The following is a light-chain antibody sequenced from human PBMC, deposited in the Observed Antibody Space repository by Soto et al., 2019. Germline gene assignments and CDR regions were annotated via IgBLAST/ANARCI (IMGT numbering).Light chain of an antibody. V-gene: IGKV3-20*01. Sequence: EIVLTQSPDSLSLSPGERATLFCQASQTLSINSLAWYQQKPGQAPRLLIYAASTRDTGIPDRFNGSGSGTDFALTINRVEPEDFAVYYCQQYDGAPLTFGPGTKVDIK. CDR3: QQYDGAPLT. J-gene: IGKJ3*01. CDR1: QTLSINS. CDR2: AAS.